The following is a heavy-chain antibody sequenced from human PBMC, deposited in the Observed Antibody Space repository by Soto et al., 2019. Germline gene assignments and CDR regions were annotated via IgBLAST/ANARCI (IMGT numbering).Heavy chain of an antibody. CDR2: ISGSGGST. D-gene: IGHD2-2*01. CDR3: AKGGIVVVPAAEKSTLNYYYYYGMDV. Sequence: FIRLSSTASELTFRGYAMRWIRQATRKGLEWVSAISGSGGSTYYADSVKGRFTISRDNSKNTLYLQMNSLRAEDTAVYYCAKGGIVVVPAAEKSTLNYYYYYGMDVWGQGTTVTVSS. J-gene: IGHJ6*02. CDR1: ELTFRGYA. V-gene: IGHV3-23*01.